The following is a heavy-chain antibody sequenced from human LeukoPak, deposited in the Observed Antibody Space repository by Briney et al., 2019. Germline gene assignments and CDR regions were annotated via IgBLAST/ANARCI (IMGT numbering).Heavy chain of an antibody. Sequence: SGGSLRLSCAASGFTFSSYAMSWVRQAPGKGLEWVSATSGSGGSTYYADAVKGRFTISRDNSKNTLYLQMHSLRAEDTAVYYCAKGNRIMIFGVVIPDYYYGMDVWGQGTTVTVSS. D-gene: IGHD3-3*01. CDR3: AKGNRIMIFGVVIPDYYYGMDV. V-gene: IGHV3-23*01. J-gene: IGHJ6*02. CDR1: GFTFSSYA. CDR2: TSGSGGST.